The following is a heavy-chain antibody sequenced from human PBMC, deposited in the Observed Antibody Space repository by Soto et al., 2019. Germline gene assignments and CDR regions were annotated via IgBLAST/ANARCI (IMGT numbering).Heavy chain of an antibody. D-gene: IGHD2-2*02. Sequence: QVQLVQSGAEVKKPGSSVKVSCTASGGTFSSYAISWVRQAPGQGLEWMGGIIPIFGTANYAQKFQGRVTITADESTSTAYMELSSLRSEDTAGYYCASKVVPAAIGGSYYYGMDVWGQGTTVTVSS. CDR3: ASKVVPAAIGGSYYYGMDV. CDR1: GGTFSSYA. CDR2: IIPIFGTA. V-gene: IGHV1-69*01. J-gene: IGHJ6*02.